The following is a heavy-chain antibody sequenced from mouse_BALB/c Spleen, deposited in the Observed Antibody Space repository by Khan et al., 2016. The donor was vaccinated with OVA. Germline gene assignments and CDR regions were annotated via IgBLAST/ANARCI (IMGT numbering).Heavy chain of an antibody. Sequence: EVQLQESGPGLVKPSQSLSLSCTVTGFTITSDYVWYWIRQLPGNRVEWMGYIDYSGSTRKKPTFKSRTSITRDTSKNQIFLQLNSVTTEDTAAYYFVRRMSYWGQGTLVTVSA. V-gene: IGHV3-2*02. CDR3: VRRMSY. CDR1: GFTITSDYV. J-gene: IGHJ3*01. CDR2: IDYSGST.